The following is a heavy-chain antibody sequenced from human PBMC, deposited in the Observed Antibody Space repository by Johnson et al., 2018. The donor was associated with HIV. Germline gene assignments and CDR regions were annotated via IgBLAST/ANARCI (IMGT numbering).Heavy chain of an antibody. V-gene: IGHV3-23*04. D-gene: IGHD4-17*01. Sequence: VQLVESGGALVQRGGSLRLSCAASGFTVSSYAMSWVRLNPGKGLEWVSYMSGGGGSAYYSDSVKGRFTISRDTSKNTVDLQMNSLRDVDTAVYYWARLRRQKGGGAFDIWGQGTMVTVSS. CDR1: GFTVSSYA. J-gene: IGHJ3*02. CDR2: MSGGGGSA. CDR3: ARLRRQKGGGAFDI.